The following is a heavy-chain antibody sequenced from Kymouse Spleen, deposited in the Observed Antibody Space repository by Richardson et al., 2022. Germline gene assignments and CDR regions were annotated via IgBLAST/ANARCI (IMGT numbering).Heavy chain of an antibody. CDR1: GGSFSGYY. V-gene: IGHV4-34*01. CDR3: ARESGTRGFDP. CDR2: INHSGST. D-gene: IGHD1-1*01,IGHD1-14*01,IGHD1-20*01. Sequence: QVQLQQWGAGLLKPSETLSLTCAVYGGSFSGYYWSWIRQPPGKGLEWIGEINHSGSTNYNPSLKSRVTISVDTSKNQFSLKLSSVTAADTAVYYCARESGTRGFDPWGQGTLVTVSS. J-gene: IGHJ5*02.